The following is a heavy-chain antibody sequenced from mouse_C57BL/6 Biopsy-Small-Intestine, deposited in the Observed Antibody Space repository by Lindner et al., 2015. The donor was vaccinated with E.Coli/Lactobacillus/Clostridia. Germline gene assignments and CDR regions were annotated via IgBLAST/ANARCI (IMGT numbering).Heavy chain of an antibody. CDR2: IFPGSDNA. CDR3: ARGEDNSFAY. CDR1: GYTFTTYG. J-gene: IGHJ3*01. D-gene: IGHD1-3*01. V-gene: IGHV1-81*01. Sequence: VQLQESGAELARPGASVKLSCKASGYTFTTYGISWVKRRTGQGLEWIGKIFPGSDNAYFNEIFKDKATLTADKSSSTAYMELRSLTSDDSAVYFCARGEDNSFAYWGQGTLVTVSA.